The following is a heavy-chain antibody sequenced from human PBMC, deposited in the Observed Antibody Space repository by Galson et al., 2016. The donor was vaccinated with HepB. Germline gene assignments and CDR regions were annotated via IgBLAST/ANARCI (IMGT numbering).Heavy chain of an antibody. Sequence: SLRLSCADSGFTFDKYAMHWVRQAPGKGLEWVSGISWNGDKRDYADSVRGRFTISRDNSKNTLYLQMSSLRADDTAVYYCARDRGDYVWGSSRLVTAYYYGVDVWGQGTTVTVSS. V-gene: IGHV3-9*01. CDR2: ISWNGDKR. J-gene: IGHJ6*02. CDR3: ARDRGDYVWGSSRLVTAYYYGVDV. D-gene: IGHD3-16*02. CDR1: GFTFDKYA.